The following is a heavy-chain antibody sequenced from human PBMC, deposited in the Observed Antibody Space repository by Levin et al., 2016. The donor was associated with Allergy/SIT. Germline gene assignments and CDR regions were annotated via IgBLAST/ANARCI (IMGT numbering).Heavy chain of an antibody. V-gene: IGHV4-59*01. CDR1: GASISNYY. CDR2: IYYSGST. CDR3: ARDREVLDV. Sequence: SETLSLTCVVSGASISNYYWSWIRQPPGKGLEWIGYIYYSGSTNYNPSLKSRVTISVDTSKNQFSLKLSSVTAADTAVYYCARDREVLDVWGQGTTVTVSS. J-gene: IGHJ6*02. D-gene: IGHD1-26*01.